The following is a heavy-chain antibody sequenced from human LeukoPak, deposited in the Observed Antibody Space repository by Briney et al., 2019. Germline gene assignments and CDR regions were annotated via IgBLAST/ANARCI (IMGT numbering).Heavy chain of an antibody. CDR3: AIDTVYYDPPSY. Sequence: ASVKVSCKVSGYIFTELSMHWVRQSPGKGLEWMGGSDPENGKTVYAQNFQGRVTMTEDTSADIAYMELSSLRSEDTAVYYCAIDTVYYDPPSYWGQGTLVTVSS. D-gene: IGHD3-16*01. CDR1: GYIFTELS. V-gene: IGHV1-24*01. CDR2: SDPENGKT. J-gene: IGHJ4*01.